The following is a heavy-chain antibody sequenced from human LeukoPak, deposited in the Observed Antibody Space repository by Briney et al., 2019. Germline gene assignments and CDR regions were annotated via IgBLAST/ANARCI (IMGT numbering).Heavy chain of an antibody. V-gene: IGHV1-2*02. J-gene: IGHJ4*02. CDR2: INPNSGGT. Sequence: VASVTVSCKASGYTFTGYYMHWVRQAPGQGLEWMGWINPNSGGTNYAQTFQGRVSMTRDTSISTAYMELSRLRSDDTAVYYCARSYYFNYWGQGTLVTVSS. CDR3: ARSYYFNY. CDR1: GYTFTGYY.